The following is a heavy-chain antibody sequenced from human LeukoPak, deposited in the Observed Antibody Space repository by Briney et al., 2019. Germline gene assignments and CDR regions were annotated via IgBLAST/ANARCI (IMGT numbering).Heavy chain of an antibody. Sequence: GGSLRLSCAASGFTFSSYEMNWVRQAPGKGLEWVSYISSSGSTIYYADSVKGRFTISRDNAKNSLYLQMNSLRAEDTAVYYCARANSELPFDHWGQGTLVTVSS. V-gene: IGHV3-48*03. CDR2: ISSSGSTI. D-gene: IGHD1-7*01. CDR1: GFTFSSYE. J-gene: IGHJ4*02. CDR3: ARANSELPFDH.